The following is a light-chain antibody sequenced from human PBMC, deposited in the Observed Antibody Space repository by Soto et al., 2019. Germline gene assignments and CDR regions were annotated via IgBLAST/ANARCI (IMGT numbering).Light chain of an antibody. CDR2: SNH. CDR3: STWDDSLRGLV. CDR1: SSNIGGNS. J-gene: IGLJ2*01. V-gene: IGLV1-44*01. Sequence: QLVLTQPPSASGAPGQGISISCSGSSSNIGGNSVSWYRQVPGTAPKLLIFSNHQRPSGVPDRFSGSKSGTSASLAISGLQSEDEADYYCSTWDDSLRGLVFGRGTKLTVL.